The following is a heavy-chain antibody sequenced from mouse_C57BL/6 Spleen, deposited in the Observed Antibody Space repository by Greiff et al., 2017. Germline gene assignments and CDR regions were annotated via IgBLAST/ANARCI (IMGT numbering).Heavy chain of an antibody. D-gene: IGHD1-1*01. CDR3: ARPSIGYYGSSSWFAY. Sequence: QVQLQQPGAELVKPGASVKLSCKASGYTFTSYWMQWVKQRPGQGLEWIGEIDPSDSYTNYHQKLQGKATLTVAKSSSTAYRQRSSLISVDSAVYYCARPSIGYYGSSSWFAYWGQGTLVTVSA. CDR1: GYTFTSYW. CDR2: IDPSDSYT. J-gene: IGHJ3*01. V-gene: IGHV1-50*01.